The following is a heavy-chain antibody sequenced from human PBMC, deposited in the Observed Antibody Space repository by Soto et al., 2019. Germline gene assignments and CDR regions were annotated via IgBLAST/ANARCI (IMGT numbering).Heavy chain of an antibody. V-gene: IGHV3-74*01. Sequence: GGSLRLSCAASGFTFSSYWMHWVRQAPGKGLVWVSRINSDGSSTSYADSVKGRFTISRDNAKNTLYLQMNSLRAEDTAVYYCARGAIMITFGDWGFYWGQGTLVTVSS. D-gene: IGHD3-16*01. J-gene: IGHJ4*02. CDR2: INSDGSST. CDR3: ARGAIMITFGDWGFY. CDR1: GFTFSSYW.